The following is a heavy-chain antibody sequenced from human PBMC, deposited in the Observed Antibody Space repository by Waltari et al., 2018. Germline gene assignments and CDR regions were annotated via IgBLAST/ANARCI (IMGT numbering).Heavy chain of an antibody. CDR1: GGTFSSYA. Sequence: QVQLVQSGAEVKKPGSSVKVSCKASGGTFSSYAISWVRQAPGQGLEWMGVSIPIVGTANYAQKFQGRVTITADESTSTAYMERSSLRAEDTAVYYCARGGERILSNWFDPWGQGTLVTVSS. V-gene: IGHV1-69*13. J-gene: IGHJ5*02. CDR3: ARGGERILSNWFDP. CDR2: SIPIVGTA. D-gene: IGHD2-15*01.